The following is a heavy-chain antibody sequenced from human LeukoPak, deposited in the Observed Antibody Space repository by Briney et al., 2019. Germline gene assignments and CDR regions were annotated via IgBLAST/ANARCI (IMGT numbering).Heavy chain of an antibody. CDR1: GFTFSSYA. Sequence: GSLRLSCAASGFTFSSYAMSWVRQAPGKGLEWVSAISGSGGSTYYADSVKGRFTISRDNSKNTLYLQMNSLRAEDTAVYYCAKDRDYYGSGSYPHYFDYWGQGALVTVSS. D-gene: IGHD3-10*01. J-gene: IGHJ4*02. CDR2: ISGSGGST. CDR3: AKDRDYYGSGSYPHYFDY. V-gene: IGHV3-23*01.